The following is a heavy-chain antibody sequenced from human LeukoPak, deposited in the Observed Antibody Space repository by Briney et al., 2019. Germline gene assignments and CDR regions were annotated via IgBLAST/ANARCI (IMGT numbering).Heavy chain of an antibody. J-gene: IGHJ4*02. Sequence: GGSLRLSCAASGFTVSSNYMSWVRQAPGKGLEWVSVIYTGGSTYYADSVKGRFTISRDNSKNTLYLQMNSLRAEDTAVYYCAGALQLWSPFYYWGQGTLVTVSS. CDR1: GFTVSSNY. CDR3: AGALQLWSPFYY. CDR2: IYTGGST. D-gene: IGHD5-18*01. V-gene: IGHV3-66*01.